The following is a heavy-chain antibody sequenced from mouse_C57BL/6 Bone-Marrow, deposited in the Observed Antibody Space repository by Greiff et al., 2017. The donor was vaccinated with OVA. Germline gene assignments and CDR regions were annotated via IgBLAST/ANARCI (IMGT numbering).Heavy chain of an antibody. CDR1: GYSITSDY. Sequence: EVMLVESGPGLAKPSQTLSLTCSVTGYSITSDYWNWIRKFPGNKLEYMGYISYSGSTYYNPSLKSRISITRDTSKNQYYLQLNSVTTEDTATYYCARKDGYGNLYWYFDVWGTGTTVTVSS. D-gene: IGHD2-1*01. J-gene: IGHJ1*03. CDR2: ISYSGST. CDR3: ARKDGYGNLYWYFDV. V-gene: IGHV3-8*01.